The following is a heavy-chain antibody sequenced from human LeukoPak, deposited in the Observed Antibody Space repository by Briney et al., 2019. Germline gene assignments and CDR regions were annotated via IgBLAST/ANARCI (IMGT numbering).Heavy chain of an antibody. D-gene: IGHD7-27*01. V-gene: IGHV4-34*01. CDR3: ARGVLGPYYFDL. CDR1: GGSFRGYY. CDR2: IHYTGAT. Sequence: SETLSLTCAVYGGSFRGYYWSWIRQPPGKGLEWIGEIHYTGATNYKPSLKSRVTISGDPSKNQFSLRVSSVTAADTAVYYCARGVLGPYYFDLWGRGTLVTVCS. J-gene: IGHJ2*01.